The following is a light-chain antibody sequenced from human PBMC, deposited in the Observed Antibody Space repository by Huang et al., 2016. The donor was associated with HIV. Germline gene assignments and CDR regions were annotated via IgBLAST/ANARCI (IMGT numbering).Light chain of an antibody. CDR1: QSVSSS. Sequence: EIVMTQSPATLSASPGERVTLSCRASQSVSSSLAWFQQKPGQPPRLLIYGASTRATGIPPRFSGSGSETEFTLTINSLQSEDVAFYYCQQYNNWPPDPTFGQGTKLDI. J-gene: IGKJ2*01. CDR2: GAS. V-gene: IGKV3-15*01. CDR3: QQYNNWPPDPT.